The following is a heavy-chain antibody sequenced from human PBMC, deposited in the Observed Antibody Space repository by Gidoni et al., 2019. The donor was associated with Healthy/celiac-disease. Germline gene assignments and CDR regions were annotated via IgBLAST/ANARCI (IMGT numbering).Heavy chain of an antibody. CDR3: ARGGGSYAY. Sequence: QVQLQESGPGLVKPSQTLSLTCTVSGGSLSSGSYYWSWIRQPAGKGLEWIGRIYTSGSTNYNPSLKSRVTISVDTSKNQFSLKLSSVTAADTAVYYCARGGGSYAYWGQGTLVTVSS. V-gene: IGHV4-61*02. CDR2: IYTSGST. D-gene: IGHD2-15*01. J-gene: IGHJ4*02. CDR1: GGSLSSGSYY.